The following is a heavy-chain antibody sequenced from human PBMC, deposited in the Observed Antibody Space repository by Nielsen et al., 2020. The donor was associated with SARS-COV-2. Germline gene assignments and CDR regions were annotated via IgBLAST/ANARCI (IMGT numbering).Heavy chain of an antibody. D-gene: IGHD6-13*01. CDR1: GYTFTSYY. V-gene: IGHV1-46*01. Sequence: ASVKVSCKASGYTFTSYYMHWVRQAPGQGLEWMGIINPSGGSTSYAQKFQGRVTMTRDTSTSTVYMELSSLRSEDTAVYYCARDLSIAAAGSSFDYWGQGTLVTVSS. J-gene: IGHJ4*02. CDR2: INPSGGST. CDR3: ARDLSIAAAGSSFDY.